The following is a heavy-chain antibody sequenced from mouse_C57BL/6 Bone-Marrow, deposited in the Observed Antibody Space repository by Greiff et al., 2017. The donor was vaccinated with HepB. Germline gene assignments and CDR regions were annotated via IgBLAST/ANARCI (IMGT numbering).Heavy chain of an antibody. V-gene: IGHV1-22*01. J-gene: IGHJ3*01. CDR2: INPNNGGT. D-gene: IGHD2-9*01. CDR3: APKPTMVTPWFAY. CDR1: GYTFTDYN. Sequence: EVQLQQSGPELVKPGASVKMSCKASGYTFTDYNMHWVKQSHGKSLEWIGYINPNNGGTSYNQKFKGKATLTVNKSSSTAYMELRSLTSEDSAVYYCAPKPTMVTPWFAYWGQGTLVTVSA.